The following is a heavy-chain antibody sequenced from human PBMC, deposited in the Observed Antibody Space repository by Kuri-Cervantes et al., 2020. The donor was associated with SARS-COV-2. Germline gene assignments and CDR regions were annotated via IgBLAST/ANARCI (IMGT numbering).Heavy chain of an antibody. J-gene: IGHJ6*02. D-gene: IGHD3-10*01. CDR2: INPDGSYT. CDR1: GITFSCPW. Sequence: GESMMISCAASGITFSCPWIHWVRQAPGKGLVWVSRINPDGSYTNNADSVKGRFTISRDNAKNSLDLQMNSLRAEDTAVYYCARVSRGDLQHIYGMDVWGQGTMVTVSS. CDR3: ARVSRGDLQHIYGMDV. V-gene: IGHV3-74*01.